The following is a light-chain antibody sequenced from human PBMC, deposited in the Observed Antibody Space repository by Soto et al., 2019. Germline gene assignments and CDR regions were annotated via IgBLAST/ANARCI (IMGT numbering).Light chain of an antibody. CDR2: DVT. CDR3: CSYVGTYSYV. Sequence: QSALTQPRSVSGSRGQSITISCTGTSSGVGDYNYVSWYQQHPGKVPKLMLYDVTKRPSGVPDRFSGSKSGNTASLTISGLQAEDEADYYCCSYVGTYSYVFGTGTKVTVL. J-gene: IGLJ1*01. CDR1: SSGVGDYNY. V-gene: IGLV2-11*01.